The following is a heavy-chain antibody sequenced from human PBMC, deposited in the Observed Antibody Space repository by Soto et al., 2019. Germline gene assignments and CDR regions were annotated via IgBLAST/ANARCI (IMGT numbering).Heavy chain of an antibody. CDR2: ISGSGGST. Sequence: GGSLRLSCAASGFIFSSYAMSWVRQAPGKGLEWVSAISGSGGSTCYADSVKGRFTISRDNSKNTLYLQMNSLRAEDTAVYYCAKEVLLWFGELPQVDYWGQGTLVTVSS. J-gene: IGHJ4*02. D-gene: IGHD3-10*01. CDR3: AKEVLLWFGELPQVDY. CDR1: GFIFSSYA. V-gene: IGHV3-23*01.